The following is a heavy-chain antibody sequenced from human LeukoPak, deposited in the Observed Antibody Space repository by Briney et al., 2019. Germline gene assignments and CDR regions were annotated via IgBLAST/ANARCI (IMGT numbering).Heavy chain of an antibody. D-gene: IGHD6-13*01. CDR1: GFTFSSYG. CDR2: IRYDGSNK. V-gene: IGHV3-30*02. Sequence: GGSLRLSCAASGFTFSSYGMHWVRQAPGKGLEWVAFIRYDGSNKYYADSVKGRFTISRDNSKNTLYLQMNSLRAEDTAVYYCAKDPLQYSSSWYVGNAFDYWGQGTLVTVSS. CDR3: AKDPLQYSSSWYVGNAFDY. J-gene: IGHJ4*02.